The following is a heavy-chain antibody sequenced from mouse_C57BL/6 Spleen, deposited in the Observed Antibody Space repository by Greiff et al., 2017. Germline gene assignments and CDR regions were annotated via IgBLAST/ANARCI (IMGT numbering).Heavy chain of an antibody. CDR3: ARGDYGSSDDAMDY. CDR1: GYTFTSYW. D-gene: IGHD1-1*01. Sequence: QVQLQQPGAELVKPGASVKLSCKASGYTFTSYWMHWVKQRPGQGLEWIGMIHPNSGSTNYNEKFKSKATLTVDKSSITAYMQLSILTSEDSSVYYGARGDYGSSDDAMDYWGQGTSVTVSA. V-gene: IGHV1-64*01. CDR2: IHPNSGST. J-gene: IGHJ4*01.